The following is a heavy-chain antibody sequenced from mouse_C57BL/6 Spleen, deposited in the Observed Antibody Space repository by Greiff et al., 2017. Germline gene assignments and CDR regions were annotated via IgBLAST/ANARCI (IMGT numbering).Heavy chain of an antibody. CDR2: INPNNGGT. V-gene: IGHV1-26*01. J-gene: IGHJ1*03. CDR1: GYTFTDYY. D-gene: IGHD2-1*01. CDR3: ARRGIYSRYFDV. Sequence: VQLQQSGPELVKPGASVKISCKASGYTFTDYYMNWVKQSHGKSLEWIGDINPNNGGTSYNQKFKGKATLTVDKSSSTAYMELRSLTSEDSAVYYCARRGIYSRYFDVWGTGTTVTVSS.